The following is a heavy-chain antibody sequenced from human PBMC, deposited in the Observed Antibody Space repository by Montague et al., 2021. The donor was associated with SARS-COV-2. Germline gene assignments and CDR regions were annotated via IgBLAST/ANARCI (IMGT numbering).Heavy chain of an antibody. CDR2: IYYSGTT. D-gene: IGHD3-10*01. J-gene: IGHJ4*02. V-gene: IGHV4-39*02. CDR3: ARGMIRGVTTPFDY. CDR1: SGSIISSGYY. Sequence: SETLSLTCSVSSGSIISSGYYWGWIRQPPGKELEWIGNIYYSGTTXYKPSLQSRGTISVDTSKNHLSLRLSSVTAADTAVYFCARGMIRGVTTPFDYWGQESQVTVSS.